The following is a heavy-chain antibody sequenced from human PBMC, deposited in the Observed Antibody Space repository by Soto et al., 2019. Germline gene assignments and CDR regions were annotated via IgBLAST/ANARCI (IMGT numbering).Heavy chain of an antibody. V-gene: IGHV3-74*01. J-gene: IGHJ4*02. Sequence: VGSLRLSCAASGFTFSSYWMHWVRQAPGKGLVWVSRINSDGSSTSYADSVKGRFTISRDNAKNTLYLQTNSLRAEDTAVYYCARGLVYYYDSSGYIYWGQGTLVTVSS. CDR3: ARGLVYYYDSSGYIY. D-gene: IGHD3-22*01. CDR2: INSDGSST. CDR1: GFTFSSYW.